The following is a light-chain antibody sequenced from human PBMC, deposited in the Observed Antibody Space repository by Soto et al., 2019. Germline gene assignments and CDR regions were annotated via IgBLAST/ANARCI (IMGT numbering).Light chain of an antibody. J-gene: IGKJ1*01. CDR2: DAS. CDR1: QSVSSY. V-gene: IGKV3-11*01. CDR3: QQRRYWPVT. Sequence: EIVLTQSPAILSMSPGERATLSCRASQSVSSYFAWYQQKPGQAPRLLISDASNGATGVPARFSGSGSGTDFTLTISSLEPEDFAVYYCQQRRYWPVTFGQGTKVDIK.